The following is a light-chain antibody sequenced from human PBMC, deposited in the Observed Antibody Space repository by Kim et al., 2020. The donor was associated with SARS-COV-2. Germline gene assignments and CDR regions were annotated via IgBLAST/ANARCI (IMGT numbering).Light chain of an antibody. CDR1: SDSIATNY. CDR3: QSYGSTTVV. V-gene: IGLV6-57*04. Sequence: NFMLTQPHSVSGSPGKTITISCTRSSDSIATNYVQWYQQRPGSAPTTVIYEDNQRPSGVPDRFSGSIDSSSNSASLTISGPKTEDEAVYYCQSYGSTTVVFGGGTQLTVL. CDR2: EDN. J-gene: IGLJ2*01.